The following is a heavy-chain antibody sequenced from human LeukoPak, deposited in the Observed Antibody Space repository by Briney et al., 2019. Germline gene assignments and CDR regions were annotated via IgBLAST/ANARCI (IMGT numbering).Heavy chain of an antibody. Sequence: SEALSLTCRVSGYSINSGFFWGWIPQPPGKGLEWIATIHHSGSTYYNPSLKSPVTTSVDTSKNPFYLNLSSVTAPGTAACNTSRVPGWQSAFDIWGQGTMVTVSS. J-gene: IGHJ3*02. D-gene: IGHD2-15*01. CDR2: IHHSGST. V-gene: IGHV4-38-2*02. CDR1: GYSINSGFF. CDR3: SRVPGWQSAFDI.